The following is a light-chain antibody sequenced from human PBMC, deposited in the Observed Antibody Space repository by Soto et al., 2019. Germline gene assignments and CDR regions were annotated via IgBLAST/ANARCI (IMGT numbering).Light chain of an antibody. CDR2: DAS. CDR3: QQYGSSPPT. J-gene: IGKJ1*01. V-gene: IGKV1-5*01. CDR1: QSVSRR. Sequence: DIQMTQSPSTLSASVGDRITITCRASQSVSRRLAWYQQKPGKAPKLLIYDASSLESGVPSRFSGRGSGTEFTLTISSLQPEDFAVYYCQQYGSSPPTFGQGTKVEIK.